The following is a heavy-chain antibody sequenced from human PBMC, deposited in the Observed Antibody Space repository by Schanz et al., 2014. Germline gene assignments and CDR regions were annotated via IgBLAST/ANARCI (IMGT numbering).Heavy chain of an antibody. J-gene: IGHJ4*02. CDR2: ISGSSRTI. D-gene: IGHD6-19*01. Sequence: EVQLVESGGGLIQPGGSLRLSCAASGFGFSSYSMNWVRQAPGKGLEWVSYISGSSRTIYYADSMKGRFTVSRDNAENALYLQLNSLRAEDTGLYFCARGGSESHDRLDYWGQGTLVTVSS. V-gene: IGHV3-48*01. CDR3: ARGGSESHDRLDY. CDR1: GFGFSSYS.